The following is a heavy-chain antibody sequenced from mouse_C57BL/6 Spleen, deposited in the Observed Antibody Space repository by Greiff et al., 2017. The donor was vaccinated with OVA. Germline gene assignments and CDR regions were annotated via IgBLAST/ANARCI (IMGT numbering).Heavy chain of an antibody. CDR1: GFTFSSYG. CDR2: ISSGGSYT. Sequence: EVQRVESGGDLVKPGGSLKLSCAASGFTFSSYGMSRVRQTPDKRLEWVATISSGGSYTYYPDSVKGRFTISRDNAKNTLYLQMSSLKSEDTAMYYCARIYDGYYGSFYFDVWGTGTTVTVSS. CDR3: ARIYDGYYGSFYFDV. D-gene: IGHD2-3*01. J-gene: IGHJ1*03. V-gene: IGHV5-6*01.